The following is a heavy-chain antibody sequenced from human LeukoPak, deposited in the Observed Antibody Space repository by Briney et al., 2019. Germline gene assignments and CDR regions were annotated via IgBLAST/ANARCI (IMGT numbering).Heavy chain of an antibody. J-gene: IGHJ4*02. CDR1: GFTFSDYY. CDR2: ISSSGSTI. Sequence: GGSLRLSYAASGFTFSDYYMSWIRQAPGKGLEWVSYISSSGSTIYYADSVKGRFTISRDNAKNSLYLQMNSLRAEDTAVYYCAREPNPLRFGELSRTFDYWGQGTLVTVSS. CDR3: AREPNPLRFGELSRTFDY. D-gene: IGHD3-16*02. V-gene: IGHV3-11*04.